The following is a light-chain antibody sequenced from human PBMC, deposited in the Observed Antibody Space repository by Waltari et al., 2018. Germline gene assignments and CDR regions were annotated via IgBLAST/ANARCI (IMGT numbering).Light chain of an antibody. Sequence: LLLTHTPSASASLGASVMFTCTLSTRPSHYAIAWLPQQPESGPRYLMKLNSDGSHTKGDGIPDRFSGSSSGAERYLTISSLQSEDEAAYYCQTWGSGTVIFGGGTQLTVL. J-gene: IGLJ2*01. CDR3: QTWGSGTVI. CDR1: TRPSHYA. V-gene: IGLV4-69*01. CDR2: LNSDGSH.